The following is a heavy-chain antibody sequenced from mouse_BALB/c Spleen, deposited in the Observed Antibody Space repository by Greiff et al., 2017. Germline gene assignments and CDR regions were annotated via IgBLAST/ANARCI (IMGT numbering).Heavy chain of an antibody. CDR3: AREEFITTDFDY. CDR1: GYTFTSYW. Sequence: QVQLKESGAELARPGASVKLSCKASGYTFTSYWMQWVKQRPGQGLEWIGAIYPGDGDTRYTQKFKGKATLTADKSSSTAYMQLSSLASEDSAVYYCAREEFITTDFDYWGQGTTLTVSS. V-gene: IGHV1-87*01. J-gene: IGHJ2*01. CDR2: IYPGDGDT. D-gene: IGHD1-1*01.